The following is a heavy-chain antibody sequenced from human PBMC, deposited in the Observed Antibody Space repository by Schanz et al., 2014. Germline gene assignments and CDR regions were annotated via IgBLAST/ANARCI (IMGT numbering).Heavy chain of an antibody. CDR3: AREYYDSSGYYYCDY. D-gene: IGHD3-22*01. V-gene: IGHV1-69*04. J-gene: IGHJ4*02. CDR1: GYTFTSYG. CDR2: IIPILGIA. Sequence: QVQLVQSGAEVKKPGASVKVSCKASGYTFTSYGINWVRQAPGQGLEWMGRIIPILGIATYAQKFQGRLTITADKSTSTAYMELSSLRSEDTAMYYCAREYYDSSGYYYCDYWGQGTLVTVSS.